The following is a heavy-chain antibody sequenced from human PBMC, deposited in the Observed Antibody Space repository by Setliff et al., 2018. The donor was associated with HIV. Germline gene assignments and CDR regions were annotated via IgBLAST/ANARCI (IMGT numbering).Heavy chain of an antibody. CDR1: GYTFSAYH. J-gene: IGHJ4*02. CDR3: VLPGYYESSGYAVDH. CDR2: INPNRGGT. D-gene: IGHD3-22*01. Sequence: ASVTVPCQASGYTFSAYHMVWVRQAPGQGLEWMGRINPNRGGTNFAQKFQDRVTLTRDTSISTAHMELTRLTADDTAVYYCVLPGYYESSGYAVDHWGQGTLVTVSS. V-gene: IGHV1-2*06.